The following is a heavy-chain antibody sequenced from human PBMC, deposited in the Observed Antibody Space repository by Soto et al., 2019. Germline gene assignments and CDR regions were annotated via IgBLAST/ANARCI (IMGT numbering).Heavy chain of an antibody. CDR1: GFTFSSYG. CDR3: AKEGGGYSYGPPHYFDY. J-gene: IGHJ4*02. Sequence: QVQLVESGGGVVQPGRSLRLSCAASGFTFSSYGMHWVRQAPGKGLEWVAVISYYGSNKYYADSVKGRFTISRDNSKNKLYLQMKILRAEETAVYYCAKEGGGYSYGPPHYFDYWGQVTLVTGSS. V-gene: IGHV3-30*18. D-gene: IGHD5-18*01. CDR2: ISYYGSNK.